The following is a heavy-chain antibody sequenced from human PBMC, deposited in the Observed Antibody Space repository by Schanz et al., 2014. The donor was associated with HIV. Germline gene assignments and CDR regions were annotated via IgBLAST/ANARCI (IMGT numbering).Heavy chain of an antibody. CDR3: ARDVSVDCTGINNCYTRKWFDP. CDR1: GYTFTGYY. J-gene: IGHJ5*02. Sequence: QVQLVQSGAEVKKPGASVKVSCKASGYTFTGYYMHWVRQAPGQGLEWMGWINPNSGGTNSAQKFQGRGTMTRDTSIRTAYMEMRRLRSDDTAVYYCARDVSVDCTGINNCYTRKWFDPWGQGTLVTDSS. V-gene: IGHV1-2*02. D-gene: IGHD2-2*02. CDR2: INPNSGGT.